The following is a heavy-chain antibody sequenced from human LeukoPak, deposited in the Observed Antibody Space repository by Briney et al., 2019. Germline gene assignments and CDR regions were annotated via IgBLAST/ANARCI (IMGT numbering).Heavy chain of an antibody. D-gene: IGHD5-18*01. J-gene: IGHJ6*03. Sequence: GGSLRLSCAASGFTFDDYAMHWVRQAPGKGLEWVSGISWNSGSIGYADSVKGRFTISRDNAKNSLYLQMNSLRAEDMALYYCAKGGYSYGTNYYYYYYMDVWGKGTTVTVSS. CDR2: ISWNSGSI. V-gene: IGHV3-9*03. CDR1: GFTFDDYA. CDR3: AKGGYSYGTNYYYYYYMDV.